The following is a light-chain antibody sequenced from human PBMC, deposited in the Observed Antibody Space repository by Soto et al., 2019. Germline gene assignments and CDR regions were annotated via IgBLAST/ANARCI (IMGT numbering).Light chain of an antibody. Sequence: EIVLTQSPGTLSSSPGERATLSCRASQSVRSNYLAWYQQQPDQAPRLLIYGASSRATGVPDRFSGSGSGTDFTLTISRLEPEDFAVYYCQQYGSSQITFGQGTRLEIK. V-gene: IGKV3-20*01. J-gene: IGKJ5*01. CDR1: QSVRSNY. CDR2: GAS. CDR3: QQYGSSQIT.